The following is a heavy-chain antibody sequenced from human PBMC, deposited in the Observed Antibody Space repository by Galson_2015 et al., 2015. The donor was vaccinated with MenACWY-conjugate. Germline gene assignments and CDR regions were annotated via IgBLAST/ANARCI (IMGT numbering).Heavy chain of an antibody. CDR3: GRDLNV. J-gene: IGHJ6*04. CDR2: TDNAQTT. Sequence: SLRLSCAASGFSVSGNYMRWIRQAPGKGLECISVTDNAQTTHYTDYVKSRFTVPGDKSKNTLYLQMNNLRVEDTAVYYCGRDLNVWGKGTTVTVSS. V-gene: IGHV3-53*01. CDR1: GFSVSGNY.